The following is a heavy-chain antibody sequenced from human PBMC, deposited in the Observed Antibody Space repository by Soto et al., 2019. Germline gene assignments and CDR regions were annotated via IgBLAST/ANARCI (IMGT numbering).Heavy chain of an antibody. V-gene: IGHV4-59*08. D-gene: IGHD2-21*02. Sequence: SETLSLTCTVSGASITSYYWNWIRQTPGKGLEWIGFIHYSGGSSFNASLKSRLTMSVDTSKNQYSLRLNFLTAADTAVYYCARWGDTAGLSLPAFDIWGQGIMVTVSS. J-gene: IGHJ3*02. CDR3: ARWGDTAGLSLPAFDI. CDR1: GASITSYY. CDR2: IHYSGGS.